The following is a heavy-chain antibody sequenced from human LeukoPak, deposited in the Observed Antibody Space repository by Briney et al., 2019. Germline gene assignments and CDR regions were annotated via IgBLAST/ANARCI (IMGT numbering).Heavy chain of an antibody. CDR1: GGSISSGYY. CDR2: IYHSGST. Sequence: PSETLSLTCTVSGGSISSGYYWGWIRQPPGKGLEWIGSIYHSGSTYYNPSLKSRVTMSVDTSKNQFSLKLSSVTAADTAVYYCARSVFGGGSYSFDPWGQGTLVTVSS. V-gene: IGHV4-38-2*02. CDR3: ARSVFGGGSYSFDP. J-gene: IGHJ5*02. D-gene: IGHD1-26*01.